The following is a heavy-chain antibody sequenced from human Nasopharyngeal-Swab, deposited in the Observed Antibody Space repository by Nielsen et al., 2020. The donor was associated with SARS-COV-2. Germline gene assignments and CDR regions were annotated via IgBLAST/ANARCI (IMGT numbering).Heavy chain of an antibody. V-gene: IGHV1-18*01. D-gene: IGHD3-22*01. CDR3: ARDLTMIDAFDI. J-gene: IGHJ3*02. Sequence: ASVKVSCKTSGYTFTSYGISWVRQAPGQGLEWMGWISAYNGNTNYAQKLQGRVTMTTDTSTSTAYMELRSLRSDDTAVYYCARDLTMIDAFDIWGQGTMVTVSS. CDR2: ISAYNGNT. CDR1: GYTFTSYG.